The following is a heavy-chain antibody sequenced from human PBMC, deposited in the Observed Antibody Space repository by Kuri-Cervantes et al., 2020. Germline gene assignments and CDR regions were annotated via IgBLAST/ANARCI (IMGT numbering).Heavy chain of an antibody. J-gene: IGHJ4*02. V-gene: IGHV1-3*01. CDR1: GYPFTGHA. CDR3: ARVVDYGFDY. Sequence: ASVKVSCKASGYPFTGHAIHWVRQSPGQTLEWMGWISAGNGNTQYSQTFQGRVTLTRDTSASTAYMELSSLRSEDTAVYYCARVVDYGFDYWGQGTLVTVSS. CDR2: ISAGNGNT. D-gene: IGHD4-17*01.